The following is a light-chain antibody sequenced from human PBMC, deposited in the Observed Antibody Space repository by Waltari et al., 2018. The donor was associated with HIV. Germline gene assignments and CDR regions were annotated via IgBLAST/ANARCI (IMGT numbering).Light chain of an antibody. V-gene: IGKV2-30*01. CDR3: MQSTRWPGT. CDR2: KIS. J-gene: IGKJ1*01. Sequence: EAVLTQSPVSLPVALGRPASISCRSSQSLIYTDGNTYLNWFHQRPGQSPRRLIYKISNRDSGVPDRFSGSGSVTDFTLHISRVEAEDVGIFYCMQSTRWPGTFGQGTRVEIQ. CDR1: QSLIYTDGNTY.